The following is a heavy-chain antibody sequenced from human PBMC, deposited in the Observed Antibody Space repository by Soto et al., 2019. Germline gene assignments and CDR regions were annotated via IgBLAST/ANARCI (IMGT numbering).Heavy chain of an antibody. CDR1: GFTFSSYA. CDR2: ISGSGGST. CDR3: AKASEWEQYYYGMDV. D-gene: IGHD1-26*01. V-gene: IGHV3-23*01. J-gene: IGHJ6*02. Sequence: GGSLRLSCVASGFTFSSYAMSWVRQAPGKGLEWVSTISGSGGSTYYADSVKGRFTISRDNSKNTLYLQMNSLRAEDTAVYYCAKASEWEQYYYGMDVWGQGTTVTVSS.